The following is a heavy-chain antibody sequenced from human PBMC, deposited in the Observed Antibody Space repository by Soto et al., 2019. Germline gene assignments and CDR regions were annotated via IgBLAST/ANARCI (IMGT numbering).Heavy chain of an antibody. CDR1: GFTFSNYG. CDR2: LWYDGSKE. D-gene: IGHD3-16*01. CDR3: AREGGLLAFYYYGMDV. J-gene: IGHJ6*02. V-gene: IGHV3-33*01. Sequence: PGVSLRLSCVASGFTFSNYGMHWVRQAPGKGLEWVAILWYDGSKEYYSDSVKGRFTISRDNSKNTLYLQMNSLRVEDTAVYYCAREGGLLAFYYYGMDVWGQGTTVTVSS.